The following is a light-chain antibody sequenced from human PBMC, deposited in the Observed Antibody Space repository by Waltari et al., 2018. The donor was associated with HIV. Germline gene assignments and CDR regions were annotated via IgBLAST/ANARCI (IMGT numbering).Light chain of an antibody. J-gene: IGLJ2*01. CDR1: SSDIGSYNL. CDR2: DVT. CDR3: CSYAGSSIL. V-gene: IGLV2-23*02. Sequence: QSALTQPASVSGSPGQSITISCTGTSSDIGSYNLVSWYQQHPGKAPKLMIYDVTKRPSGVSKRFSGSKSGNTASLTISGLQAEDEADYYCCSYAGSSILFGGGTKLTVL.